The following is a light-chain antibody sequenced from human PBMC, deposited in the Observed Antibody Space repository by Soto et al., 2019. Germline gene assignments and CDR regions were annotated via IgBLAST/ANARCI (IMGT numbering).Light chain of an antibody. V-gene: IGLV2-14*01. CDR1: SGDIGDYNY. Sequence: QSALTQPASVSGSPGQSITISCVGASGDIGDYNYVSWYQQHPGKVPKVIIYDVSNRPSGVSYRFSGTKSGNTASLTVSGLQSEDEADYYCCSYTRSGTLSXGTGTKVTVL. CDR3: CSYTRSGTLS. J-gene: IGLJ1*01. CDR2: DVS.